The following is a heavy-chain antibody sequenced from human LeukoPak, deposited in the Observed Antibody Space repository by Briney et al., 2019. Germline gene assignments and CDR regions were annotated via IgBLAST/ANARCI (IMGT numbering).Heavy chain of an antibody. CDR1: GYTFTSYD. V-gene: IGHV1-8*01. Sequence: ASVEVSCKASGYTFTSYDINWVRQATGQGLEWMGWMNPNSGNTGYAQKFRGRVTMTRNTSISTAYMDLHSLRSEDTAVYYCERASGGGTMIVVVTNFHYWGQGTLVSVSS. J-gene: IGHJ4*02. CDR3: ERASGGGTMIVVVTNFHY. D-gene: IGHD3-22*01. CDR2: MNPNSGNT.